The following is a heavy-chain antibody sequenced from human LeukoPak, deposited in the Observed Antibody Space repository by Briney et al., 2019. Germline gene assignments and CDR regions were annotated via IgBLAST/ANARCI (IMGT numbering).Heavy chain of an antibody. CDR1: GGSMSSYY. J-gene: IGHJ4*02. CDR2: IYNSGST. CDR3: ARRLTETQLDFFDY. V-gene: IGHV4-59*01. Sequence: PSETLSLTCNVSGGSMSSYYWSWSRQPPGKGLEWIGYIYNSGSTNYNSALKGRVTISVDTSKSQFSLKLTSVTAADTAVYYCARRLTETQLDFFDYWGQGTLVTVSS. D-gene: IGHD1-20*01.